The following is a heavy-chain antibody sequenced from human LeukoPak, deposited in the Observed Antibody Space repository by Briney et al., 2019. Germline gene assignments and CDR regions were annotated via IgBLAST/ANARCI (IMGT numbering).Heavy chain of an antibody. V-gene: IGHV4-59*08. CDR3: ARIYSSSWFLNWFDP. D-gene: IGHD6-13*01. Sequence: SETLSLACTVSGGSISSNYWTWIRQPPGKGLEWIGYIYYSGITNYNPSLKSRVTISVDTSKNQFSLKLNSVTAADTAVYYCARIYSSSWFLNWFDPWGQGTLVTVSS. CDR1: GGSISSNY. CDR2: IYYSGIT. J-gene: IGHJ5*02.